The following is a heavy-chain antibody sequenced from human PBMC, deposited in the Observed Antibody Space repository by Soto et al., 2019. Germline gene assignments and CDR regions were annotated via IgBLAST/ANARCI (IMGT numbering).Heavy chain of an antibody. CDR1: GDTLTDYY. Sequence: GASVKVSCKASGDTLTDYYIHWVRQAPGQGLEWMGWMNPNTHGTNYAQKFQGRVTLTGDTATSTGYMELGSLRSDDTAIYYCSRGRHYSRFAYWGLGTLVTVSS. D-gene: IGHD2-15*01. CDR2: MNPNTHGT. V-gene: IGHV1-2*02. CDR3: SRGRHYSRFAY. J-gene: IGHJ4*02.